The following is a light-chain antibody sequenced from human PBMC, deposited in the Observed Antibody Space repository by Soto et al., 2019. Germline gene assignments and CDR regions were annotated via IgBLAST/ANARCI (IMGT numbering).Light chain of an antibody. Sequence: VLTQSPGSLSLSPGERSTLSCRASQNIGSSNVAWYEHKPGLAPRLLLYGAATRATGTPDRFSGGGSGTDFTLTITRLEPEDFGVYYCQHYQTFRPLPFGGGTKVDIK. CDR1: QNIGSSN. V-gene: IGKV3-20*01. CDR2: GAA. CDR3: QHYQTFRPLP. J-gene: IGKJ4*01.